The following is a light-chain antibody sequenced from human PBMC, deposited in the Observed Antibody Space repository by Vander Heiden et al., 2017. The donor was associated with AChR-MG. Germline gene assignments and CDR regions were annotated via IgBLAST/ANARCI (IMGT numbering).Light chain of an antibody. CDR1: QTVSSS. Sequence: EIVLTHSPYTLSLSPGGRPPLPCRPSQTVSSSLAWSQQKPAQAPRLLIYDASNRATGIPARFSGSGSGTDFTLTISGLEPEDFAVYYCQQRSNWPWTFGQGTKVEVK. J-gene: IGKJ1*01. V-gene: IGKV3-11*01. CDR3: QQRSNWPWT. CDR2: DAS.